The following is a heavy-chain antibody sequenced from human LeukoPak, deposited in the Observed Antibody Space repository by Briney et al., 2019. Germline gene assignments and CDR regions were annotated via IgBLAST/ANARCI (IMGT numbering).Heavy chain of an antibody. Sequence: SETLSLTCTVSGGSISSYYWSWIRQPPGKGLEWIGYIYYSGSTNYNPSLKSRVTISVDTSKNQFSLKLSSVTAADTAVYYCARHRRDYYGSGRMYYFDYWGQGTLVTVSS. V-gene: IGHV4-59*08. CDR2: IYYSGST. CDR1: GGSISSYY. D-gene: IGHD3-10*01. J-gene: IGHJ4*02. CDR3: ARHRRDYYGSGRMYYFDY.